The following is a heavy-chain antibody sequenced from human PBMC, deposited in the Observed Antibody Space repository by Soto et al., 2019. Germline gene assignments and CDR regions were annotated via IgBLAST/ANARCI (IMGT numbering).Heavy chain of an antibody. J-gene: IGHJ4*02. CDR2: IVVGSGNT. Sequence: QMQLVQSGPEVKKPGTSMKVSCKASGFIFATSAMQWVRQARGQGLEWIGWIVVGSGNTNNALKFQERVTITRDLSTSTAYRELSSLRSEDTAVYYWAAGRYCSGGSCYYGFDYWGQGTLVTVSS. V-gene: IGHV1-58*02. CDR1: GFIFATSA. D-gene: IGHD2-15*01. CDR3: AAGRYCSGGSCYYGFDY.